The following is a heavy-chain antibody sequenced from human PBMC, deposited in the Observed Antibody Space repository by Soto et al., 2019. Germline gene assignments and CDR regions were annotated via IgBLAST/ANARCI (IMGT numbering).Heavy chain of an antibody. D-gene: IGHD1-1*01. Sequence: EVQLLESGGGLVQPGGSLRLSCVASGFTLSNYAMSWVRQAPGKGLGWVSVIDGDGSAKFADSVKGRLTVSRDNSNNTLYLQMDSLRAEDTAIYYCAKDAVSYNGIYDPFDIWGRGTMVTVSS. CDR2: IDGDGSA. J-gene: IGHJ3*02. CDR3: AKDAVSYNGIYDPFDI. CDR1: GFTLSNYA. V-gene: IGHV3-23*01.